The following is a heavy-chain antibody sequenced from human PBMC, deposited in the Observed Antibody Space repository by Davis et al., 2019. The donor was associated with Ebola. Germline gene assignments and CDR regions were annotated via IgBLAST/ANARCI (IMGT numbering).Heavy chain of an antibody. CDR2: IYYSGST. Sequence: MPSETLSLTCTVSGGSITSHSYYWALIRQPPGKGLEWIGSIYYSGSTYYNPSLKSRVTTSVDPSKSQFSLSLTSVTAADTAVYYCATLGRFCRGGICYSFDSWGQGTLVTVSS. CDR3: ATLGRFCRGGICYSFDS. J-gene: IGHJ4*02. CDR1: GGSITSHSYY. V-gene: IGHV4-39*01. D-gene: IGHD2-15*01.